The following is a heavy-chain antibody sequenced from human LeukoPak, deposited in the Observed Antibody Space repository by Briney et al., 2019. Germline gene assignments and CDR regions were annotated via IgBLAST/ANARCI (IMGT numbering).Heavy chain of an antibody. D-gene: IGHD3-16*02. J-gene: IGHJ4*02. CDR1: GGSFNGYY. CDR2: INHSGST. CDR3: ARGRYSRDYVWGSYRFVY. V-gene: IGHV4-34*01. Sequence: SETLSLTCAVHGGSFNGYYWNWIRQPPGKGLEWNGEINHSGSTNYNPSLKSRVTISVDTPKNQFSLMLSSVTAADTAVYYCARGRYSRDYVWGSYRFVYWGQGTLVTVSS.